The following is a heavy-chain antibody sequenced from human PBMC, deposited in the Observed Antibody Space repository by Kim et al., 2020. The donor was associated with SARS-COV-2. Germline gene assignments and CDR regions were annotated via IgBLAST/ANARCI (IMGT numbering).Heavy chain of an antibody. CDR2: IKQDGSEK. CDR1: GFTFSSYW. CDR3: AREGAKGNYYYYGMDV. V-gene: IGHV3-7*01. D-gene: IGHD3-16*01. Sequence: GGSLRLSCAASGFTFSSYWMSWVRQAPGKGLEWVANIKQDGSEKYYVDSVKGRFTISRDNAKNSLYLQMNSLRAEDTAVYYCAREGAKGNYYYYGMDVWGQGTTVTVSS. J-gene: IGHJ6*02.